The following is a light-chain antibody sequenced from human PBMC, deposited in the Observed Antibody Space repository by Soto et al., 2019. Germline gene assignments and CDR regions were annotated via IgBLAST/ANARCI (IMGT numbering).Light chain of an antibody. CDR2: GAS. CDR3: QPYGTSVRT. V-gene: IGKV3-20*01. CDR1: QSVSAY. J-gene: IGKJ1*01. Sequence: EIVLTQSPGTLSLSPGERATLSCRASQSVSAYLAWYQHKPGQAPRLLIDGASSRATGIPDRFSGSGFGTDFSLIISRLEPEDFAVYYFQPYGTSVRTFGQGTKVEIK.